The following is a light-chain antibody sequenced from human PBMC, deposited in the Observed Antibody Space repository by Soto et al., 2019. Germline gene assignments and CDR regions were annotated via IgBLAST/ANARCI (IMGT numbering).Light chain of an antibody. CDR1: QSVSSSY. J-gene: IGKJ2*01. Sequence: EIVLTQSPGTLALSPGERATLSCRASQSVSSSYLAWYQQKPGQAPRPLIYGPSSRATGIPDRFSDSGPGTDFTLTNSRLEPEDFAVYYCQQYGSSRYTFGQGTKLEIK. CDR2: GPS. V-gene: IGKV3-20*01. CDR3: QQYGSSRYT.